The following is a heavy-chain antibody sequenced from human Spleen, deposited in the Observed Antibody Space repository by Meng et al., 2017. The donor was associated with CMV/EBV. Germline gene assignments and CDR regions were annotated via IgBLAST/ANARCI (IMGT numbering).Heavy chain of an antibody. CDR3: ARDDYGIIDY. CDR2: TYYRSKWYY. CDR1: GDSVSSNIAA. J-gene: IGHJ4*02. Sequence: AISGDSVSSNIAAWHWIRQSPSRGLEWLGRTYYRSKWYYDDAGSVKSRITISPDTSKNHFSLHLNSVTPQDTAVYYCARDDYGIIDYWGQGTLVTVSS. D-gene: IGHD4-17*01. V-gene: IGHV6-1*01.